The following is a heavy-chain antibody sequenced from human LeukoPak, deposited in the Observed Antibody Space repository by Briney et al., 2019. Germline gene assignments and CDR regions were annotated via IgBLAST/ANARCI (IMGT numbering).Heavy chain of an antibody. CDR1: GGSISSYY. Sequence: SETLSLTCTVSGGSISSYYWSWIRQPPGKGLEWIGYIYTSGSTNYNPSLKSRVTISVDTSKNQFSLKLSSVTAADTAVYYCARHVSGYNWNYLHWFDPWGQGTLVTVSS. D-gene: IGHD1-7*01. V-gene: IGHV4-4*09. J-gene: IGHJ5*02. CDR2: IYTSGST. CDR3: ARHVSGYNWNYLHWFDP.